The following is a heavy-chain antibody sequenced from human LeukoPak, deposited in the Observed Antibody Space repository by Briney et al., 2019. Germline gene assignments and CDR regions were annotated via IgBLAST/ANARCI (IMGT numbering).Heavy chain of an antibody. Sequence: SETLSLTCAVYGGSFSGYYWSWIRQPPGKGLEWIGEINHSGSTNYNPSLKSRVTISVDTSKNQFSLKLSSVTAADTAVCYCATLRPGATYYYYGMDVWGKGTTVTVSS. V-gene: IGHV4-34*01. CDR2: INHSGST. CDR3: ATLRPGATYYYYGMDV. J-gene: IGHJ6*04. CDR1: GGSFSGYY. D-gene: IGHD1-26*01.